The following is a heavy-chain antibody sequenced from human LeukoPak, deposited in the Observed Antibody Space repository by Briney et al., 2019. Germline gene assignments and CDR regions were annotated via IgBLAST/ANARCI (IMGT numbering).Heavy chain of an antibody. CDR3: ARVEAGMDV. V-gene: IGHV4-59*12. J-gene: IGHJ6*04. CDR2: IYYSGST. D-gene: IGHD3-10*01. CDR1: GGSISSYY. Sequence: TSETLSLTCTVSGGSISSYYWSWIRQPPGKGLEWIGYIYYSGSTNYNPSLKSRVTISVDTSKNQFSLKLSSVTAADTAVYYCARVEAGMDVWGKGTTVTVSS.